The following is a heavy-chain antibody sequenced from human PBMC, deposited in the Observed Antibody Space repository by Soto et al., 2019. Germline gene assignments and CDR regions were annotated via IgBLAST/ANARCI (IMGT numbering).Heavy chain of an antibody. J-gene: IGHJ6*02. Sequence: QVQLMQSGAEVKKPGSSVKVSCKASGGTFSTSAISWVRQAPGEGLEWVGGIMPVFATPDYAQKFQGRVTIYADESTTTAYLELTSLTTDDTAVDYCARDKDRQQLGGNYYYILDVWGQWTAITVSS. D-gene: IGHD3-3*02. CDR2: IMPVFATP. CDR1: GGTFSTSA. CDR3: ARDKDRQQLGGNYYYILDV. V-gene: IGHV1-69*12.